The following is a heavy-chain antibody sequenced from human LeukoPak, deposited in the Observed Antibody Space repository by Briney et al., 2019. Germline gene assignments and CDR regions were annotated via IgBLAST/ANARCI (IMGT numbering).Heavy chain of an antibody. V-gene: IGHV3-23*01. D-gene: IGHD6-13*01. CDR1: GFTFSSYA. CDR2: ISGSGGST. Sequence: GGSQRLSCAASGFTFSSYAMTWVRQAPGKGLEWVSAISGSGGSTYYTDSVKGRFTISRDNSKNTLYLQMNSLRAEDTAVYYCAKLSSSSWYRYYYFDSWGQGTLVTVSS. J-gene: IGHJ4*02. CDR3: AKLSSSSWYRYYYFDS.